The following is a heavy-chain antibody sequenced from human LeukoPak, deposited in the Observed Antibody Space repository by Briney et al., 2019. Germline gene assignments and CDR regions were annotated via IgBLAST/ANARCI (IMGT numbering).Heavy chain of an antibody. J-gene: IGHJ4*02. Sequence: GGSLRLSCAASGFTFSSYWMSWVRQAPGKGLEWVANIKQDGSEKYYVDSVKGRFTISGDNAKNSLYLQMNSLRAEDTAVYYCARELYPVGYYFDYWGQGTLVTVSS. CDR3: ARELYPVGYYFDY. D-gene: IGHD2-8*01. CDR2: IKQDGSEK. V-gene: IGHV3-7*01. CDR1: GFTFSSYW.